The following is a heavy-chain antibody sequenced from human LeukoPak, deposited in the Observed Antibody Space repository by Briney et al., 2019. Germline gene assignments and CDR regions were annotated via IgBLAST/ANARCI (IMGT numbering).Heavy chain of an antibody. CDR2: ISSSSYI. D-gene: IGHD2-15*01. Sequence: GGSLRLSCAASGFTFSSYSMNWVRQAPGKGLEWVSSISSSSYIYYADSVKGRFTISRDNAKNSLYLQMNSLRAEDTAVYYCARGVCSGGSCVDYWGQGTLVTVSS. J-gene: IGHJ4*02. V-gene: IGHV3-21*01. CDR1: GFTFSSYS. CDR3: ARGVCSGGSCVDY.